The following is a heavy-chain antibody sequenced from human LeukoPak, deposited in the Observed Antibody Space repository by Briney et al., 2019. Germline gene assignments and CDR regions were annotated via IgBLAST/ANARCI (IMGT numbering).Heavy chain of an antibody. D-gene: IGHD3-3*01. CDR3: ARKNVPYYDFWSGYTTIDY. V-gene: IGHV7-4-1*02. CDR2: INTNTGNT. Sequence: ASVKVSCKASGYTFTSYAMNWVRHAPAQGLEWMGWINTNTGNTTYAQGFTGRFVFSLDTSVSKAYLQISRLKAEDTAVYYCARKNVPYYDFWSGYTTIDYWGQGTLVTVSS. CDR1: GYTFTSYA. J-gene: IGHJ4*02.